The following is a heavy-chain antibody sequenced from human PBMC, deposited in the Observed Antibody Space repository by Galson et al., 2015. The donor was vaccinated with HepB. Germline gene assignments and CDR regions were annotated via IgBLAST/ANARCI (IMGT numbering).Heavy chain of an antibody. CDR1: GYTFTRYG. J-gene: IGHJ4*02. CDR2: ISAYNGNT. Sequence: SVKVSCKASGYTFTRYGISWVRQAPGQGLEWMGWISAYNGNTNYAQKLQGRVTMTTDTSTSTAYMELRSLRSDDTAVYYCARGSSGWYPDFYFDYWGQGTLVTVSS. CDR3: ARGSSGWYPDFYFDY. D-gene: IGHD6-19*01. V-gene: IGHV1-18*01.